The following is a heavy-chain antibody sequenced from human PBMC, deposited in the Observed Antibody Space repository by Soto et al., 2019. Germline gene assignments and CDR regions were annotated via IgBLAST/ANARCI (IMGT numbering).Heavy chain of an antibody. D-gene: IGHD3-10*01. V-gene: IGHV1-69*01. CDR1: GGTFSSYA. J-gene: IGHJ4*02. CDR2: IIPIFGTA. Sequence: QVQLVQSGAEVKKPGSSVKVSCKASGGTFSSYAISWVRQAPGQGLEWMGGIIPIFGTANYAQKFQGRVTITADESTSTAYMELSSLRSEDTAVYYCASSSTYGSGSYSPAPFDYWGQGTLVTVSS. CDR3: ASSSTYGSGSYSPAPFDY.